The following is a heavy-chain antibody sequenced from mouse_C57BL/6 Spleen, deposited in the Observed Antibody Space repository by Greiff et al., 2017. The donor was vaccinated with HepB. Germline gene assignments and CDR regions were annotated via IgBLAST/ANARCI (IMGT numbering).Heavy chain of an antibody. CDR2: ISSGGSYT. D-gene: IGHD1-1*01. V-gene: IGHV5-6*01. Sequence: EVKLVESGGDLVKPGGSLKLSCAASGFTFSSYGMSWVRQTPDKRLEWVATISSGGSYTYYPDSVKGRFTISRDNAKNTLYLQMSSLKSEDTAMYYCARHPMVVARSYYAMDYWGQGTSVTVSS. J-gene: IGHJ4*01. CDR1: GFTFSSYG. CDR3: ARHPMVVARSYYAMDY.